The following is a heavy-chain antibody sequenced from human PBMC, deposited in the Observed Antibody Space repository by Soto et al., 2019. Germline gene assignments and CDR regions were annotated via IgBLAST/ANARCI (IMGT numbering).Heavy chain of an antibody. CDR2: INHSGST. CDR3: ARGGVGVTTHYYYYYYGMDV. J-gene: IGHJ6*01. V-gene: IGHV4-34*01. CDR1: GGSFSGYY. D-gene: IGHD4-17*01. Sequence: SETLSLTGAVYGGSFSGYYCSWIRQPRWKGLECIGEINHSGSTNYNPSLKSRVTISVDTSKNQFSLKLSSVTAADTAVYYCARGGVGVTTHYYYYYYGMDVWGQGTTVTVSS.